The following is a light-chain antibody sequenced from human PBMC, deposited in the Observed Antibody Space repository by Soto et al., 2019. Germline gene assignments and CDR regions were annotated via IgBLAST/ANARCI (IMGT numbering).Light chain of an antibody. CDR3: QQYSISLIT. Sequence: EIVLTQSPGTLSLSPGERATLSCRASQTLSNSFIAWYQQKPGQAPRLLIYDTSSRATGVPDRYSASGSGTDFTLTISSLQPEDFAVYSCQQYSISLITFGQGTRLEIK. J-gene: IGKJ5*01. V-gene: IGKV3-20*01. CDR2: DTS. CDR1: QTLSNSF.